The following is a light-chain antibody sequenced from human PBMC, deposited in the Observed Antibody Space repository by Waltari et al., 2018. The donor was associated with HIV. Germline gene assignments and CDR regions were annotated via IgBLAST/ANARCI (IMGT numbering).Light chain of an antibody. J-gene: IGLJ2*01. V-gene: IGLV1-40*01. Sequence: QSVLTQPPSVSGAPGQRVTIACTGTRSNIGAGFDVHWYQQIPGNAPKLLIYDNNFRPSGVPARFSGSKSGTSASLAITGLQSEDEADYYCQSYDMSQSGSLVFGGGTKLTVL. CDR3: QSYDMSQSGSLV. CDR1: RSNIGAGFD. CDR2: DNN.